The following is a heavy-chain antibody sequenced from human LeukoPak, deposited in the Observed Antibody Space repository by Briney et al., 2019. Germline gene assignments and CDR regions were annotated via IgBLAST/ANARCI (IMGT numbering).Heavy chain of an antibody. CDR2: IYTSGST. J-gene: IGHJ4*02. Sequence: SQTLSLTCTVSGGSISSGSYYWSWIRQPAGKGLEWIGRIYTSGSTNYNPPLKSRVTISVDTSKNQFSLKLSSVTAADTAVYYCARDRGWDFDYWGQGTLVTVSS. CDR3: ARDRGWDFDY. CDR1: GGSISSGSYY. V-gene: IGHV4-61*02. D-gene: IGHD6-19*01.